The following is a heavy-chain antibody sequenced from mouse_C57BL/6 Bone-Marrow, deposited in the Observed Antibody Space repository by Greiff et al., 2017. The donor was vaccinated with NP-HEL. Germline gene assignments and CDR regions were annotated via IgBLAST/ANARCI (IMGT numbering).Heavy chain of an antibody. D-gene: IGHD1-1*01. Sequence: VQLQQSGAELVKPGASVKLSCTASGFNIKDYYMHWVKQRTEQGLEWIGSIDPEDGETKYAPKLQGKATITADTSSNTAYLQLSSLTSEDTAVYNSASGYYYGSSPADEKYFEGWGRGTTVTVSS. CDR3: ASGYYYGSSPADEKYFEG. CDR2: IDPEDGET. CDR1: GFNIKDYY. J-gene: IGHJ1*03. V-gene: IGHV14-2*01.